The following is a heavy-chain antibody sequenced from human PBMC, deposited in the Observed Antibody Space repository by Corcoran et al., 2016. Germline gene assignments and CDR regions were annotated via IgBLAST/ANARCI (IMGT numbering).Heavy chain of an antibody. CDR2: ISSSGNTV. CDR1: GFIFSSYS. Sequence: EVQMVESGGGLVQPGGSLRLSCAASGFIFSSYSMNWVRQAPGKGLQWVSYISSSGNTVYYADSVKGRFTNSRDNAENSLYLQMNSLRAEDTALYCCARGWSGGILWGRGTLVTVSS. V-gene: IGHV3-48*01. D-gene: IGHD2-15*01. CDR3: ARGWSGGIL. J-gene: IGHJ4*03.